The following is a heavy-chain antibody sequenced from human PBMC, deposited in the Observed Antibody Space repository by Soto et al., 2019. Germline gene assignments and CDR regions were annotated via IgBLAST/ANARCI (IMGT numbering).Heavy chain of an antibody. V-gene: IGHV1-2*04. Sequence: QVQLVQAGAEVKKPGASVKVSCKASGYTFTGYYMHWVRQAPGQGREWMGWINPNSGGTKYAQKFQGWVTMTRDTSISTAYMELSRLRSDDTAVYYCARNVDTAMVDDAFDIWGQGTMVTVSS. CDR2: INPNSGGT. J-gene: IGHJ3*02. CDR3: ARNVDTAMVDDAFDI. D-gene: IGHD5-18*01. CDR1: GYTFTGYY.